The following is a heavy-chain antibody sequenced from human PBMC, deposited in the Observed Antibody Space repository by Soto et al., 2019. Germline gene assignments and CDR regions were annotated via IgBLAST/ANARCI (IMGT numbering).Heavy chain of an antibody. CDR2: ILSKSDGGTT. V-gene: IGHV3-15*01. J-gene: IGHJ1*01. CDR1: EFPFTAPW. D-gene: IGHD2-21*01. Sequence: PGGSLRLSCVASEFPFTAPWMCWVRQAPGKGLEWVGRILSKSDGGTTDYAAPVKGRFTVSRDDSKNTLFLQMNSLKTEDTAVYYCTAVGFLGAYGIINHWGKGT. CDR3: TAVGFLGAYGIINH.